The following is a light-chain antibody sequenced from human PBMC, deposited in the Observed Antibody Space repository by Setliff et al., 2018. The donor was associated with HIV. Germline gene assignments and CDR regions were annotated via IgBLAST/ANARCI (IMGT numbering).Light chain of an antibody. CDR1: SNDVGVFKL. V-gene: IGLV2-23*02. CDR2: EVT. CDR3: CSYGGYNTFYV. J-gene: IGLJ1*01. Sequence: QSVLTQPASVSGSPGQSIAISCTGTSNDVGVFKLVSWYQQYPGKAPKLLIYEVTKRPSGVSIRFSGSKSGNTASLTISGLQAEDEADYYCCSYGGYNTFYVFGSGTKVTV.